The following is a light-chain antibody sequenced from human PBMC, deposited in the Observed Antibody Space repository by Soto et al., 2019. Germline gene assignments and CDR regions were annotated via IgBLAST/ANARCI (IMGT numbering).Light chain of an antibody. CDR1: QSVQTW. J-gene: IGKJ1*01. Sequence: IQLTQSPSTLPATVGDRVTITCRASQSVQTWLAWFQQKPGKAPKLLIYKATTLETGVLSRFSGSGSETEFTLTISDLRPDDLGTYYCQQYNNYFTFGQGTKVDIK. CDR2: KAT. V-gene: IGKV1-5*03. CDR3: QQYNNYFT.